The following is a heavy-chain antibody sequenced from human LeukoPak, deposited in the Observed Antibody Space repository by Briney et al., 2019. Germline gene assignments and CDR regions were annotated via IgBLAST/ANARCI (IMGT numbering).Heavy chain of an antibody. CDR2: IKQDGSEK. CDR1: GFTFSSYW. V-gene: IGHV3-7*01. Sequence: PGGSLRLSCAASGFTFSSYWMSWVRQAPGKGLEWVANIKQDGSEKYYVDSVEGRFTISRDNAKNSLYLQLNSLRAEDTAIYYCARDNMKDGGIAAAGIDYWGQGTLVTVSS. D-gene: IGHD6-13*01. J-gene: IGHJ4*02. CDR3: ARDNMKDGGIAAAGIDY.